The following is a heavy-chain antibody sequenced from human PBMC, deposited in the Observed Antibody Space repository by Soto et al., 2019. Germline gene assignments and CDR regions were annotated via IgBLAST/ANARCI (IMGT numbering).Heavy chain of an antibody. V-gene: IGHV1-3*01. J-gene: IGHJ4*02. CDR3: ARSSGYSYVDL. CDR2: INAGNGNT. CDR1: GYTFTSYA. Sequence: QVQLVQSGAEVKKPGASVKVSCKASGYTFTSYAMHWVRQAPGQRLGWMGWINAGNGNTKYSQKSQGRVTITRDTSASTAYMQLSSLRSEDTAVYDCARSSGYSYVDLWGPGPVVPVSS. D-gene: IGHD3-22*01.